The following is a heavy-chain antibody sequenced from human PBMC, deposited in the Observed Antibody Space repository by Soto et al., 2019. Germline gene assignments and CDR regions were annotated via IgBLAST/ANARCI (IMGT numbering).Heavy chain of an antibody. CDR2: IRRKANSYTT. V-gene: IGHV3-72*01. D-gene: IGHD6-19*01. J-gene: IGHJ6*02. Sequence: EVQLVESGGGLVQPGGSLRLSRAASGLIFSDYHMDWVRQAPGKGLEWVGRIRRKANSYTTEYAASVKGRFTISRDDSKNSLYLQMNSPKTEDTAVYYCAMLGGWSGGSNDMDVWGQGTTVTVSS. CDR3: AMLGGWSGGSNDMDV. CDR1: GLIFSDYH.